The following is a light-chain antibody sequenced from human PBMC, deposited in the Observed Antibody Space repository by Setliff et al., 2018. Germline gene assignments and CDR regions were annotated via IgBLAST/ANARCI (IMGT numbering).Light chain of an antibody. J-gene: IGLJ1*01. Sequence: QSVLTQPASASGSPGQSITISCTGTSSDIGGYKYVSWCQQHPGKAPKLMIYEVIKRPSGVSNRFSGSKSGNTASLTISGLQAEDEADYYCLSYTNSDTVVFGTGTKVTVL. CDR2: EVI. V-gene: IGLV2-14*01. CDR1: SSDIGGYKY. CDR3: LSYTNSDTVV.